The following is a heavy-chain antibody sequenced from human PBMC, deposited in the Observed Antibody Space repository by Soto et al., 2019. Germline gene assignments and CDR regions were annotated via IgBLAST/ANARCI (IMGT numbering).Heavy chain of an antibody. D-gene: IGHD3-10*01. V-gene: IGHV1-24*01. Sequence: ASVKVSCKVSGYTLTELSMHWVRQAPGKGLEWMGGFDPEDGETIYAQKFQGRVTMTEDTSTDTAYMELSSLRSEDTAVYYCARVEFVLLWFGESLPPTHNWFDPWGQGTLVTASS. CDR2: FDPEDGET. J-gene: IGHJ5*02. CDR1: GYTLTELS. CDR3: ARVEFVLLWFGESLPPTHNWFDP.